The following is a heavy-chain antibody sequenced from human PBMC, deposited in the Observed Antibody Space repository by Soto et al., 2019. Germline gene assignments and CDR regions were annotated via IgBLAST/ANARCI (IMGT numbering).Heavy chain of an antibody. CDR2: IYFDGITT. CDR3: ARGGAMGVDY. CDR1: GFTFSSYG. Sequence: TGGSLRLSCAASGFTFSSYGMHWVRQAPGKGLVWVSRIYFDGITTNYADSVKGRLTVSRDNAKNTVYLHVNILRDEDTAVYYCARGGAMGVDYWGQGTLVTVSS. D-gene: IGHD1-26*01. V-gene: IGHV3-74*01. J-gene: IGHJ4*02.